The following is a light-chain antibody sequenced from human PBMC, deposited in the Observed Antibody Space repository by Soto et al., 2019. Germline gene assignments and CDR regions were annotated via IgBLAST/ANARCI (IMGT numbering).Light chain of an antibody. Sequence: SYELTQPPSVSVAPGKTASITCGGNNIGDKSVHGYQQKPGQAPVLVIYFDDDRPSGIPERFSGSNSENTATLTISGVEAGDEADYFCQVWDSSRDVVVFGGGTKLTVL. CDR3: QVWDSSRDVVV. J-gene: IGLJ2*01. V-gene: IGLV3-21*04. CDR2: FDD. CDR1: NIGDKS.